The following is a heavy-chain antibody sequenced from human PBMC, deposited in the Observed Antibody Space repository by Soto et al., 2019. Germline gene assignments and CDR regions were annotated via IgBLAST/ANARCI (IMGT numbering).Heavy chain of an antibody. CDR3: AREGGLGYCSSTSCYTSNWFDP. V-gene: IGHV6-1*01. J-gene: IGHJ5*02. CDR1: GDSVSSNSAA. CDR2: TYYRSKWYN. Sequence: PSQTLSLTCAISGDSVSSNSAAWNWIRQSPSRGLEWLGRTYYRSKWYNDYAVSVKSRITINPDTSKNQFSLQLNSVTPEDTAVYYCAREGGLGYCSSTSCYTSNWFDPWGRGTLVTVSS. D-gene: IGHD2-2*02.